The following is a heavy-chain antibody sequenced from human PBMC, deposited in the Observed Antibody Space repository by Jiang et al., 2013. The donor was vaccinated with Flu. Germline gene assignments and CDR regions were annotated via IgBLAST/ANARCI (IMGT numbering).Heavy chain of an antibody. CDR1: GYIFTNYG. D-gene: IGHD3-3*01. CDR3: ARDLSEDDSLSAYYLDS. J-gene: IGHJ4*02. CDR2: TSPYNGNT. Sequence: GAEVKKPGASVKVSCKASGYIFTNYGLTWVRQAPGHGLEWMGWTSPYNGNTNYEEKFQGRLALTTDTVRDTAYLELRSLRSDDTAVYFCARDLSEDDSLSAYYLDSWGQGTRVTVSS. V-gene: IGHV1-18*01.